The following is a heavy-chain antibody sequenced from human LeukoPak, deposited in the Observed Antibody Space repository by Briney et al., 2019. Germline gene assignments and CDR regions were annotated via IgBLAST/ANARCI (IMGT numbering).Heavy chain of an antibody. CDR3: ATAYSSSSDFDY. CDR1: GYTFTDYY. CDR2: VDPEDDET. Sequence: ATVKISCKVSGYTFTDYYMHWVQQAPGKGLEWMGLVDPEDDETIYAEKFQGRVTITADTSTDTAYTELSSLRSEDTAVYYCATAYSSSSDFDYWGQGTLVTVSS. V-gene: IGHV1-69-2*01. D-gene: IGHD6-6*01. J-gene: IGHJ4*02.